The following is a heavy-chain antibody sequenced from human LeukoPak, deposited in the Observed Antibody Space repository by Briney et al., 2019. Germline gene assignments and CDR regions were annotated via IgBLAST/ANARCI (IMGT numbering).Heavy chain of an antibody. D-gene: IGHD2-21*02. V-gene: IGHV1-69*13. Sequence: SVKVSCKASGGTFSSYAISWVRQAPGQGLEWMGGIIPIFGTANYAQKFQGRVTITADESTSTAYMELSSLRSEDTAVYYCARGIAYCGGDCPFDYWGQGTLVTVSS. CDR1: GGTFSSYA. CDR3: ARGIAYCGGDCPFDY. J-gene: IGHJ4*02. CDR2: IIPIFGTA.